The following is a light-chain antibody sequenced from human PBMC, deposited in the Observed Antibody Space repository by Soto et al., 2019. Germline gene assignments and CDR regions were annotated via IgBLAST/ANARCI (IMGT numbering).Light chain of an antibody. CDR3: QSYDSSLSGYV. CDR2: ENN. Sequence: QSVLTQPPSVSEAPGQRVTISCTGSSSNIGAGYEAHWYQQVPGTAPKLLIYENNNRPSGVPDRFSGSKSGTSASLAITVLQAEDEAEYYWQSYDSSLSGYVCGTGTKSPS. J-gene: IGLJ1*01. CDR1: SSNIGAGYE. V-gene: IGLV1-40*01.